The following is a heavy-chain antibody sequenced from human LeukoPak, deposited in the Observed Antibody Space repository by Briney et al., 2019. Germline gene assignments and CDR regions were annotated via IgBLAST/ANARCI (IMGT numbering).Heavy chain of an antibody. CDR2: LYYSGDT. D-gene: IGHD1-26*01. Sequence: SETLSLTCTVSGGSLNSYSWSWIRQPPGKGREWIGYLYYSGDTNYNPSLKSRVTISVDTSKNQFSLRLSSVTAADTAAYYCARDRIVGATSAAFDIWGQGTMVTVSS. V-gene: IGHV4-59*01. CDR1: GGSLNSYS. J-gene: IGHJ3*02. CDR3: ARDRIVGATSAAFDI.